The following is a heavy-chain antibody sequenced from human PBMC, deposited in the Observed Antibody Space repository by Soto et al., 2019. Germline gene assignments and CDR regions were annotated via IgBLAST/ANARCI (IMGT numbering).Heavy chain of an antibody. J-gene: IGHJ5*02. V-gene: IGHV4-30-2*01. CDR1: GGSISSGGYS. Sequence: SETLSLTCAVSGGSISSGGYSWSWIRQPPGKGLEWIGYIYHSGSTYYNPSLKSRVTISVDRSKNQFSLKLTSVTAADTAVYYCARVTSPWGQGTLVTVSS. CDR2: IYHSGST. CDR3: ARVTSP.